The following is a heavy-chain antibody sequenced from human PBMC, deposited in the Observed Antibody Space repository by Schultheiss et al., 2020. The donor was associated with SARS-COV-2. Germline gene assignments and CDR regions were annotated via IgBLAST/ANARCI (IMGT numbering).Heavy chain of an antibody. Sequence: ASVKVSCKASGYTFTSYGISWVRQAPGQGLEWMGWISAYNGNTNYAQKLQGRVTMTTDTSTSTAYMELRSLRSDDTALYYCAKGRGYSYKGGFDYWGQGALVTVSS. CDR2: ISAYNGNT. CDR3: AKGRGYSYKGGFDY. CDR1: GYTFTSYG. J-gene: IGHJ4*02. D-gene: IGHD5-18*01. V-gene: IGHV1-18*01.